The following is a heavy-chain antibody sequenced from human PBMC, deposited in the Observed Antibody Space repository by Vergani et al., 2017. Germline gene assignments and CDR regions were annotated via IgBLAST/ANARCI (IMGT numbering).Heavy chain of an antibody. CDR2: IYYSGST. CDR3: ASGPAVPAARWFDP. Sequence: QVQLQESGPGLVKPSETLSLTCTVSGGSISSYYWSWIRQPPGKGLEWIGYIYYSGSTNYNPSLKSRVTISVDTSKNQFSLKLSAVTAADTAVYYCASGPAVPAARWFDPWGQGTLVTVSS. D-gene: IGHD2-2*01. J-gene: IGHJ5*02. CDR1: GGSISSYY. V-gene: IGHV4-59*01.